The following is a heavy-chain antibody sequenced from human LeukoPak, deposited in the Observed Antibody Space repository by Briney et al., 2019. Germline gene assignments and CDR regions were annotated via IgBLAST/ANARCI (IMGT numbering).Heavy chain of an antibody. V-gene: IGHV3-15*01. J-gene: IGHJ4*02. CDR2: IKSKSDGWTT. CDR1: GFTFNNAW. D-gene: IGHD5-18*01. CDR3: ATDGISEETATDY. Sequence: NPGGSLRLSCAASGFTFNNAWMNWVRQAPGKGLEWVGRIKSKSDGWTTDYAAPVKGRFIISRDDSKNTLYLQMNSLKTEDTAVYFCATDGISEETATDYWGQGTLVTVSS.